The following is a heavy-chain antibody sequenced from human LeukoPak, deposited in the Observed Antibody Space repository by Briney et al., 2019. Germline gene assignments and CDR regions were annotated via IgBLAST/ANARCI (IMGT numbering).Heavy chain of an antibody. J-gene: IGHJ4*02. CDR1: GFTFSSYW. CDR2: INSDGRST. D-gene: IGHD6-6*01. CDR3: TCIAARRGVDY. Sequence: WGSLRLSCAASGFTFSSYWMHWVRQAPGKGLVWVSRINSDGRSTSYADSVKGRFTISRDNAKNTLYLQMNSLRADDTAVYYCTCIAARRGVDYWGQGTLVTVSS. V-gene: IGHV3-74*01.